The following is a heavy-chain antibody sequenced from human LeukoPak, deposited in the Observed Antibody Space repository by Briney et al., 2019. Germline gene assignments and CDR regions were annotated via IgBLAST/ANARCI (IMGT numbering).Heavy chain of an antibody. Sequence: GRSLRLSCAASGFTFDDYAMHWVRQAPGKGLEWVSGISWNSGSIGYADSVKGRFTISRDNAKNSLYLQMNSLRAEDTASYYCAKDIGITIFGEIDYWGQGTLVTVSS. J-gene: IGHJ4*02. CDR1: GFTFDDYA. D-gene: IGHD3-3*01. V-gene: IGHV3-9*01. CDR3: AKDIGITIFGEIDY. CDR2: ISWNSGSI.